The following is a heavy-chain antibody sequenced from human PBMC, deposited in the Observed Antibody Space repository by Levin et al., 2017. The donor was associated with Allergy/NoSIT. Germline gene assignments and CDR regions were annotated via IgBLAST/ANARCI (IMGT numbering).Heavy chain of an antibody. J-gene: IGHJ4*02. V-gene: IGHV3-23*01. D-gene: IGHD2-2*02. CDR2: IGGTGGGI. CDR1: GFTFSSYP. CDR3: AKGQLTDVYHPGQ. Sequence: PGGSLRLSCAASGFTFSSYPMNWVRQAPGKGLVWVSSIGGTGGGIYYAYSVKGRFTVSRDDSRNTLYLQMNSLRADDTAVYYCAKGQLTDVYHPGQWGRGTLVTVSS.